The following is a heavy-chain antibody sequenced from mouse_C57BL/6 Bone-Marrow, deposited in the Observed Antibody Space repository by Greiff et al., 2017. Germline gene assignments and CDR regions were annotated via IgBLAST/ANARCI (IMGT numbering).Heavy chain of an antibody. Sequence: VQLQQSGAELVRPGASVKLSCTASGFNIKDDYMHWVKQRPEQGLEWIGWIDPEDGDTEYASKFQGKATITADTSSNPAYLQLSSLTSEDTAVYYFTTGLPVDFDYWGQGTTLTVSS. CDR3: TTGLPVDFDY. V-gene: IGHV14-4*01. CDR2: IDPEDGDT. J-gene: IGHJ2*01. D-gene: IGHD1-1*02. CDR1: GFNIKDDY.